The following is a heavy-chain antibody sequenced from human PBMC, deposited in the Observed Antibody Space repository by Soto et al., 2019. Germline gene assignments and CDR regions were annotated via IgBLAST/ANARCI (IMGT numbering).Heavy chain of an antibody. J-gene: IGHJ4*02. D-gene: IGHD3-3*01. CDR2: IYYRGNT. CDR3: ARLEGLATISYYFDF. V-gene: IGHV4-39*01. CDR1: GDSINSDKYY. Sequence: QLQLQGSGQGLVKPSETLSLTCSVSGDSINSDKYYWGWIRQPPGKGLEWIGSIYYRGNTYYNPSLQTRATISLDKSKSQFSLKLNSVTAADSAVYFCARLEGLATISYYFDFWGQGALVTVSS.